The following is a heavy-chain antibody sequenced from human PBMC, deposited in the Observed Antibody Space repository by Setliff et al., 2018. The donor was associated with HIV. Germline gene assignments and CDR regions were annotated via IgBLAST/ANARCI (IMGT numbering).Heavy chain of an antibody. V-gene: IGHV1-8*01. J-gene: IGHJ4*02. CDR3: ARPSHVNDNDGPLGY. Sequence: GASVKVSCKTSGYSFTAYDINWVRQATGRGLEWMAWMNPCTGEIGYAQKFQGRLTMTRDSSITTAFMELRGLRSEDTAIYYCARPSHVNDNDGPLGYWGQGTLVTVSS. CDR1: GYSFTAYD. D-gene: IGHD3-22*01. CDR2: MNPCTGEI.